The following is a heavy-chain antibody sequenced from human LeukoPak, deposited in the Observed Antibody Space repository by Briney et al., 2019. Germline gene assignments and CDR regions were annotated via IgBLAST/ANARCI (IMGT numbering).Heavy chain of an antibody. J-gene: IGHJ6*02. CDR3: ARGARYGDYYYYGMDV. Sequence: PSETLSLTCTVSGGSISSSYWSWIRQPPGKGLEWIGYIYYSGSTNYNPSLKSRVTISVDTSKNQFSLKLSSVTAADTAVYYCARGARYGDYYYYGMDVWGQGTTVTVSS. D-gene: IGHD4-17*01. CDR1: GGSISSSY. V-gene: IGHV4-59*12. CDR2: IYYSGST.